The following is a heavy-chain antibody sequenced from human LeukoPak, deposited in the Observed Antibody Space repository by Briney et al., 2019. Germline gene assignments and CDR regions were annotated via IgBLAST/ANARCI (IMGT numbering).Heavy chain of an antibody. V-gene: IGHV4-34*01. CDR1: GGSFSGYY. CDR2: INHSGST. J-gene: IGHJ4*02. D-gene: IGHD6-13*01. Sequence: SETLSLTCAVYGGSFSGYYWSWIRQPPGKGLEWIGEINHSGSTNYNPSLERRVTITVSTSNNHFSLKLSSVTAADTAVYYCARSIAAHSFFAYWGQGTLVTVSS. CDR3: ARSIAAHSFFAY.